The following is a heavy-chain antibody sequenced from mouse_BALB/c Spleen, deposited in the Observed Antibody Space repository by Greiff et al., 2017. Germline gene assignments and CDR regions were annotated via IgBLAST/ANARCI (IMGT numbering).Heavy chain of an antibody. V-gene: IGHV5-6*01. J-gene: IGHJ4*01. D-gene: IGHD1-1*02. CDR1: GFTFSSYG. CDR2: ISSGGSYT. CDR3: ARLMGYYAMDY. Sequence: EVQVVESGGDLVKPGGSLKLSCAASGFTFSSYGMSWVRQTPDKRLEWVATISSGGSYTYYPDSVKGRFTISRDNAKNTLYLQMSSLKSEDTAMYYCARLMGYYAMDYWGQGTSVTVSS.